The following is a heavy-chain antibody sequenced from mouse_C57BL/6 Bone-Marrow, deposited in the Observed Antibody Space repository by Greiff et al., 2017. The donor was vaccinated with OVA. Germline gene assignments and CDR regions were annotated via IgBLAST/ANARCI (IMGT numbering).Heavy chain of an antibody. CDR3: ARSRGTTVVDY. J-gene: IGHJ2*01. V-gene: IGHV1-81*01. CDR1: GYTFTSYG. D-gene: IGHD1-1*01. CDR2: IYPRSGNT. Sequence: VKLMESGAELARPGASVKLSCKASGYTFTSYGISWVKQRTGQGLEWIGEIYPRSGNTYYNEKFKGKATLTADKSSSTAYMELRSLTSEDSAVYFCARSRGTTVVDYWGQGTTLTVSS.